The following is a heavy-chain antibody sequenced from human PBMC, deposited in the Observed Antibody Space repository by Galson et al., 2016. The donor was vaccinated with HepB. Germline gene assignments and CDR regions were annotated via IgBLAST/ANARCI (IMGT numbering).Heavy chain of an antibody. V-gene: IGHV3-15*07. Sequence: SLRLSCAASGFTFSSYWMNWVRQAPGKGLEWVGRIKSKVDGGAADYAAPVKGRFTISGDDTKNTLYLQMTGLKTEDTAVYYCTTVLSTASMSGWYDWGFDSWGQGTLVTVSS. D-gene: IGHD6-19*01. CDR3: TTVLSTASMSGWYDWGFDS. CDR1: GFTFSSYW. J-gene: IGHJ4*02. CDR2: IKSKVDGGAA.